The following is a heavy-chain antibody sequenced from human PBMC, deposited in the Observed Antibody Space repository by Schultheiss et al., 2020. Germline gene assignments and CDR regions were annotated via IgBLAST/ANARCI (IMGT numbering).Heavy chain of an antibody. V-gene: IGHV3-23*01. Sequence: GGSLRLSCAASGFTVSSNYMSWVRQAPGKGLECVSGISGSGGSTYYADSVKGRFTISRDNSKNTLYLQMNSLRAEDTAVYYCAREDDDYGLDYWGQGTLVTVSS. D-gene: IGHD4-17*01. CDR1: GFTVSSNY. CDR2: ISGSGGST. J-gene: IGHJ4*02. CDR3: AREDDDYGLDY.